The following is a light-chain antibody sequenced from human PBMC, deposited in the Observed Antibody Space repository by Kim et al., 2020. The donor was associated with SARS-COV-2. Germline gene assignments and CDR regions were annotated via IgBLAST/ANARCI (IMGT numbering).Light chain of an antibody. CDR1: SSNIGAGYD. J-gene: IGLJ2*01. CDR2: GNN. V-gene: IGLV1-40*01. Sequence: QSVLTQPPSVSGAPGQRITISCTGSSSNIGAGYDVHWYEQLPGTAPTLLIYGNNNRPSGVPDRFSGSKSGSSASLAITGLQAEDEADYFCQSYDRSLNAVVFGGGTQLTVL. CDR3: QSYDRSLNAVV.